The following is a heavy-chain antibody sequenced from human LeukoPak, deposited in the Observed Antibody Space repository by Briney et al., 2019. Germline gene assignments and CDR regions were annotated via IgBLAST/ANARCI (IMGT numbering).Heavy chain of an antibody. CDR2: IYYSGST. J-gene: IGHJ3*02. CDR3: ARDLTPGAFDI. CDR1: GGSISSGGYY. Sequence: SETLSLICTVSGGSISSGGYYWSWIRQHPGKGLEWIGYIYYSGSTYYNPSLKSRVTISVDTSKNQFSLKLSSVTAADTAVYYCARDLTPGAFDIWGQGTMVTVSS. V-gene: IGHV4-31*03. D-gene: IGHD1-14*01.